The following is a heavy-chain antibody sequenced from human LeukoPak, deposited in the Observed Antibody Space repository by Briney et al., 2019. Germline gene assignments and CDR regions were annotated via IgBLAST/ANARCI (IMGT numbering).Heavy chain of an antibody. CDR2: IIPIFGTA. CDR3: ARDPVAAAGNSYFDY. J-gene: IGHJ4*02. D-gene: IGHD6-13*01. CDR1: GGTFSSYA. Sequence: SVKVSCKASGGTFSSYAISWVRQAPGQGLEWMCGIIPIFGTAKYAQMFQGRVTLTTDESTSTAYMELSSLRSEDTAVDYCARDPVAAAGNSYFDYWGQGTLVTVSS. V-gene: IGHV1-69*05.